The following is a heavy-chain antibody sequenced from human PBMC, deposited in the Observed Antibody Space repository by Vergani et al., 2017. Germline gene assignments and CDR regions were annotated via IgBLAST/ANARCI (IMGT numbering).Heavy chain of an antibody. Sequence: QVQLQESGPGLVKPSETLSLTCAVSGYSISSGYYWGWIRQPPGKGLEWIGSIYHSGSTYYNPSLKSRVTISVDTSKNQFSLKLSSVTAADPAVYYCARLKYQDNWFDPWGQGTLVTVSS. J-gene: IGHJ5*02. V-gene: IGHV4-38-2*01. CDR2: IYHSGST. CDR1: GYSISSGYY. CDR3: ARLKYQDNWFDP. D-gene: IGHD2-2*01.